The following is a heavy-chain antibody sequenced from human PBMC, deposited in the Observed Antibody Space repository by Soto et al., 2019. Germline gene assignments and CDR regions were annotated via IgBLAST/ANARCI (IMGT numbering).Heavy chain of an antibody. CDR2: IIPILGMA. CDR1: GGTFSSYT. Sequence: SVKVSCNASGGTFSSYTISLVRQAPGQGLEWMGRIIPILGMANYAQKFQGRVTITADKSTSTAYMELSSLRSEDTAVYYCATSYYYGSGTPPDYYYYMDVWGKGTTVTVSS. CDR3: ATSYYYGSGTPPDYYYYMDV. J-gene: IGHJ6*03. D-gene: IGHD3-10*01. V-gene: IGHV1-69*02.